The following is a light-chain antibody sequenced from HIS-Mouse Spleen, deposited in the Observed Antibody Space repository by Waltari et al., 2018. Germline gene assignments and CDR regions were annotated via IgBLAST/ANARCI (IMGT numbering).Light chain of an antibody. CDR1: SGSIASHY. CDR3: QSYDSSNVV. Sequence: NFMLTQPHSVSESPGKTVTISCTGSSGSIASHYVQWYPQRPGSAPTTAIYEDNQRPSGVPDRFSGSIDSSSNSASLTISGLKTEDEADYYCQSYDSSNVVFGGGTKLTVL. CDR2: EDN. V-gene: IGLV6-57*02. J-gene: IGLJ2*01.